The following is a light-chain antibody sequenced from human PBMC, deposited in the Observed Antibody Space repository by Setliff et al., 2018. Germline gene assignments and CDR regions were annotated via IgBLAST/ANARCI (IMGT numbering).Light chain of an antibody. J-gene: IGLJ2*01. CDR1: SSNIASNY. Sequence: QSVLTQPPSVSAAPGQKVTISCSGSSSNIASNYVSWYRQVPGAAPKLLLYDSNKRPSGIPDRFSGSKSGTSATLDITGLQTGDEADYYCATWDSSLSVVLFGGGTKVTVL. V-gene: IGLV1-51*01. CDR2: DSN. CDR3: ATWDSSLSVVL.